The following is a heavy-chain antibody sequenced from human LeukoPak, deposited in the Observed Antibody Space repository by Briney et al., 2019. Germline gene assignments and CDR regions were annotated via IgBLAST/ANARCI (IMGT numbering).Heavy chain of an antibody. CDR2: ISSSSSYI. D-gene: IGHD2-2*01. Sequence: KPGGSLRLSCAASGFTFSSYSMNWVRQAPGKGLEWVSSISSSSSYIYYADSVKGRFTISRDNAKNSLYLQMNSLRAEDTAVYCCAREVVPAAFDYWGQGTLVTVSS. CDR3: AREVVPAAFDY. CDR1: GFTFSSYS. V-gene: IGHV3-21*01. J-gene: IGHJ4*02.